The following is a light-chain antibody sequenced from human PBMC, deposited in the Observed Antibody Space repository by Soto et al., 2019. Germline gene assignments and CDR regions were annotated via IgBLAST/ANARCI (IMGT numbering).Light chain of an antibody. CDR1: QSVGSTY. Sequence: EIVLTQSPGTLSLSPWERATLSCRASQSVGSTYLAWYQQKPGQAPRLLIYGTFSRATAIPDRFSGSGSGTDFTLTISRLEPEDFAVYYCQQYGDSPWTFGQGTKVDIK. CDR3: QQYGDSPWT. CDR2: GTF. V-gene: IGKV3-20*01. J-gene: IGKJ1*01.